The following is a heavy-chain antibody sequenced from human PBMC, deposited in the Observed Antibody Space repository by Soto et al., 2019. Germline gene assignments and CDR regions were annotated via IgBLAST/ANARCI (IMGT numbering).Heavy chain of an antibody. Sequence: EVQLVETGGGLIQPGGSLRLSCAASEFTVSSADMSWFRQAPGKWLEWVSVIYSDSSTYYADYVRGRFTISRDGSTNTLYLQMNSLRAEDTAVYFCAREMRHYDSGGLQDPFDIWGQGTMVTVSS. CDR2: IYSDSST. J-gene: IGHJ3*02. CDR1: EFTVSSAD. D-gene: IGHD3-22*01. CDR3: AREMRHYDSGGLQDPFDI. V-gene: IGHV3-53*02.